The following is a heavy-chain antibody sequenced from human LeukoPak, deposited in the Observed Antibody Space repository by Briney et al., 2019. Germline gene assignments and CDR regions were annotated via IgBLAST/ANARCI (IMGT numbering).Heavy chain of an antibody. CDR2: ISPSGDFT. Sequence: GGSLRLSCGVSGFIFDHYGMIWVRQAPGKGLEWVSFISPSGDFTNYADSVKGRFSISRDNSENTLYLELNSLRVDDTAVYYCARSGDQGYYDSTGYKAWGFWGHGTLVTVSS. D-gene: IGHD3-22*01. CDR1: GFIFDHYG. V-gene: IGHV3-23*01. CDR3: ARSGDQGYYDSTGYKAWGF. J-gene: IGHJ4*01.